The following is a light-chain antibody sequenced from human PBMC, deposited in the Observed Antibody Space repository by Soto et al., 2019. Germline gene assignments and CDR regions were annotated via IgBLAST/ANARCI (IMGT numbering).Light chain of an antibody. J-gene: IGKJ5*01. CDR1: QTVTNDY. CDR2: DAS. V-gene: IGKV3-20*01. Sequence: EIVLTQSPGTLSLSPGERGTLSCRASQTVTNDYVAWYQHKDGQAPRLLIYDASTRATGIPDRLSGSGSGPEYTLTISRLEPEDFAVYSCQQYGFSPISFGQGTRLEIK. CDR3: QQYGFSPIS.